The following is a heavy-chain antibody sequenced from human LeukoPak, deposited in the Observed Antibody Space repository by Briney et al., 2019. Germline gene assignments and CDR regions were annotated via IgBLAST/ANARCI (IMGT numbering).Heavy chain of an antibody. CDR3: AREMADSTGWNSFDI. CDR2: ISGGNGNT. J-gene: IGHJ3*02. D-gene: IGHD6-19*01. Sequence: GASVKVSCKAYDYTFTSYAVHWVRQAPGQRLEWMGWISGGNGNTKYSQKFQGRVTITRDTSASTAYMELSSLRSEDTAVYYRAREMADSTGWNSFDIWGQGTMVTVSS. V-gene: IGHV1-3*01. CDR1: DYTFTSYA.